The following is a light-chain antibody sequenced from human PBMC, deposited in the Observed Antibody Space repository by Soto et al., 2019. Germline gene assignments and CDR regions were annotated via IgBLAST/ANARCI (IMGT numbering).Light chain of an antibody. Sequence: QSALTQPASVSGSPGQSITISCTGTSSDVGGYNYVSWYQQHPGKAPKLMIYEVSNRPSGVSNRFSGSKSGNTASLTISGLQAEDEADYYCSSYTSSSTPHYVFGTGTKITVL. CDR2: EVS. CDR1: SSDVGGYNY. V-gene: IGLV2-14*01. J-gene: IGLJ1*01. CDR3: SSYTSSSTPHYV.